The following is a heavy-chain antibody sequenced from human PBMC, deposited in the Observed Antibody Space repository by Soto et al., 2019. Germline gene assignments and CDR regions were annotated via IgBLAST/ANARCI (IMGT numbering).Heavy chain of an antibody. D-gene: IGHD3-16*01. CDR1: GDSISTYY. J-gene: IGHJ4*02. V-gene: IGHV4-59*01. CDR3: ARGRFDYIWGSPAPYLDY. CDR2: IYNSATI. Sequence: QVQLQESGPGLVKPSETLSITCTVSGDSISTYYWTWIRQPPGKGLEWIGYIYNSATIKYNPSLMGRVTMSGDTSKNQFSLKLSFVTAADTAVYYCARGRFDYIWGSPAPYLDYWGQGALVTVSS.